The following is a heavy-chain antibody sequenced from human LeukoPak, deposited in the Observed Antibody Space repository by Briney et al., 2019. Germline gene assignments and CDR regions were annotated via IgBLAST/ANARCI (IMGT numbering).Heavy chain of an antibody. Sequence: SSETLSLTCSVSGGSISGHYWTWIRQPPGKGLEWIGQIRYTGKPDYNPSLKSRITISVDTSKNQVSLQVSSVTAADSAIYYCARFGVDYDMDVWGHGTTVTVFS. CDR2: IRYTGKP. V-gene: IGHV4-59*11. CDR1: GGSISGHY. D-gene: IGHD3-16*01. J-gene: IGHJ6*02. CDR3: ARFGVDYDMDV.